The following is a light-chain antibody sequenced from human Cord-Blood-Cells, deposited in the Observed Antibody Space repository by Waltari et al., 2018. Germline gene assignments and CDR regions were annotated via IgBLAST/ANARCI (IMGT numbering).Light chain of an antibody. CDR3: SSYTSSSTLDV. Sequence: QSALTQPASVSGSPGQSLTISCTGTSSDVGGYTYVSWYQPHPGKAPKLMIYEVSNRPSGVSNRFSGSKSGNTASLTISGLQAEDEADYYCSSYTSSSTLDVFGTGTKVTVL. J-gene: IGLJ1*01. CDR1: SSDVGGYTY. CDR2: EVS. V-gene: IGLV2-14*01.